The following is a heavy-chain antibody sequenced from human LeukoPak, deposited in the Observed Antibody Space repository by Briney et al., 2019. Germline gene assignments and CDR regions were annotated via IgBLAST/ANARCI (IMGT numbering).Heavy chain of an antibody. V-gene: IGHV1-69*13. CDR1: GGTFSIYA. CDR3: ARGGWANWFDP. CDR2: IIPIFGTA. J-gene: IGHJ5*02. D-gene: IGHD1-26*01. Sequence: GASVKVSCKASGGTFSIYAISRVRQAPGQGLEWMGGIIPIFGTANYAQKFQGRVTITADESTSTAYMELSSLRSEDTAVYYCARGGWANWFDPWGQGTLVTVSS.